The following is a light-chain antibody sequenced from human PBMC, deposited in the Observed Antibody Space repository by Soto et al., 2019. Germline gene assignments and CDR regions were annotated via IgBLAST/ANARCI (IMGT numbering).Light chain of an antibody. CDR1: QSVSSNY. CDR2: AAS. Sequence: EIVLTQSPGTLSLSPGERATLSCRASQSVSSNYLAWYQQKPGQAPRLLIYAASSRAFGLPDRFSGSGSGTDFTLSISRLEPEDFAVYYCQQYDISPWTFGQGTRLEI. V-gene: IGKV3-20*01. J-gene: IGKJ5*01. CDR3: QQYDISPWT.